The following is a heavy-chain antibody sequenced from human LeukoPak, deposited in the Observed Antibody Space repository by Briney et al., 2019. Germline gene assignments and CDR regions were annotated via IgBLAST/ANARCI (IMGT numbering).Heavy chain of an antibody. CDR3: ATAYTNRGEVAWFDP. Sequence: GESLKISCKGSGYSFTSYWIGWVRQMPGKGLEWMGIIYPGDSDTRYSPSFQGQVTISADKSISTAYQQWSSLKASDTAMYYCATAYTNRGEVAWFDPWGQGTLVTVSS. V-gene: IGHV5-51*01. CDR1: GYSFTSYW. D-gene: IGHD1-14*01. CDR2: IYPGDSDT. J-gene: IGHJ5*02.